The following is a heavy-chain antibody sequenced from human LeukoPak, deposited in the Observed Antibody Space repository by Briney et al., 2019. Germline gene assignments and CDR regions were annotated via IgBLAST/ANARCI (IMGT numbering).Heavy chain of an antibody. J-gene: IGHJ3*02. CDR2: INHSGST. CDR1: GGSISSGSYY. CDR3: ARVPVPGNGDAFDI. D-gene: IGHD1-1*01. Sequence: NTSQTLSLTCTVSGGSISSGSYYWSWIRQPPGKGLEWIGEINHSGSTNYNPSLKSRVTISVDTSKNQFSLKLSSVTAADTAVYYCARVPVPGNGDAFDIWGQGTMVTVSS. V-gene: IGHV4-39*07.